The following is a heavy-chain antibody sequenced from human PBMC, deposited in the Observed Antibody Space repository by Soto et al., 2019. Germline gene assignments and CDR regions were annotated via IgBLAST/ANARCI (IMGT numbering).Heavy chain of an antibody. CDR1: AW. Sequence: AWMNWVRQAPGKGLEWVGRIKSQTDGGTTDYAAPVKGRFTVSRDDSRDTLYLQMDSLKIEDTAVYFCATAPGYWGSAPLDYWGQETLVTVSS. D-gene: IGHD7-27*01. CDR2: IKSQTDGGTT. V-gene: IGHV3-15*07. CDR3: ATAPGYWGSAPLDY. J-gene: IGHJ4*02.